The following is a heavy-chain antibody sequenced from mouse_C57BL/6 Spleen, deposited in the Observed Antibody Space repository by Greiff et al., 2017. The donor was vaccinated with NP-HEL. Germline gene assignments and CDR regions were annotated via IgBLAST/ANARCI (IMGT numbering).Heavy chain of an antibody. D-gene: IGHD2-4*01. J-gene: IGHJ3*01. CDR2: IYPGDGDT. V-gene: IGHV1-80*01. Sequence: QVQLKESGAELVKPGASVKISCKASGYAFSSYWMNWVKQRPGKGLEWIGQIYPGDGDTNYNGKFKGKATLTADKSSSTAYMRLSSLTSEDSEFYICERNSDSAYWGQGTLVTVSA. CDR1: GYAFSSYW. CDR3: ERNSDSAY.